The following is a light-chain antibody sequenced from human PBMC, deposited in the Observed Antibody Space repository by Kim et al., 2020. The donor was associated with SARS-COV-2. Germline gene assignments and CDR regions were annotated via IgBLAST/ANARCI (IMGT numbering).Light chain of an antibody. J-gene: IGLJ1*01. Sequence: QSALTQPASMSGSPGQSITISCSGTSSDIGNSNAVSWYQQRSGKAPRLIIFDVRDRPSGVSTRFSGSKSGNMASLTISGLQSEDEVDYYFCCSTSNSLDYVFGSGTKVTVL. V-gene: IGLV2-14*03. CDR2: DVR. CDR1: SSDIGNSNA. CDR3: CCSTSNSLDYV.